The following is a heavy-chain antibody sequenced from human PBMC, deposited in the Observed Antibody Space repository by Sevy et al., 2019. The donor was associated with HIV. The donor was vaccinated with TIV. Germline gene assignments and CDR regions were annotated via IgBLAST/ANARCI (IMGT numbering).Heavy chain of an antibody. Sequence: ASVKVSCKASGYTFTSYGISWVRQAPGQGLEWMGWISAYNGNTNYAQKLQVRVTMPTDTSTIIAYMELRSLGSDDTAVYYCAGGDRGSSFDYWGQGTLVTVSS. J-gene: IGHJ4*02. CDR2: ISAYNGNT. CDR1: GYTFTSYG. CDR3: AGGDRGSSFDY. D-gene: IGHD3-16*01. V-gene: IGHV1-18*01.